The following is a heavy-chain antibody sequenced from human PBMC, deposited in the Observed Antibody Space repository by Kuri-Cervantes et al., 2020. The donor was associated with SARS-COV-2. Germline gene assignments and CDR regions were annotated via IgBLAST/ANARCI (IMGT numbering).Heavy chain of an antibody. V-gene: IGHV3-13*05. Sequence: GGSLRLSCAASGFTFSSYDIHWVRQATGKGLEWVSGIGVVGDPYYPGSVKGRFTVSRDNAKNSLFLQMNSLRAEDTAVYYCARGLRFLEWLFHSEGGYYYYGMDVWARGTT. CDR1: GFTFSSYD. J-gene: IGHJ6*02. CDR2: IGVVGDP. CDR3: ARGLRFLEWLFHSEGGYYYYGMDV. D-gene: IGHD3-3*01.